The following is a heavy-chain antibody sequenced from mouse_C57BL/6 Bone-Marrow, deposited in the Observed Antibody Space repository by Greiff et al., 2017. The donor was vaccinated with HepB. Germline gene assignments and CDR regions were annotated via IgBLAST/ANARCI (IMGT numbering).Heavy chain of an antibody. D-gene: IGHD4-1*01. CDR3: ARRANWAYAMDY. CDR2: INPGSGGT. V-gene: IGHV1-54*01. CDR1: GYAFTNYL. J-gene: IGHJ4*01. Sequence: QVQLQQSGAELVRPGTSVKVSCKASGYAFTNYLIEWVKQRPGQGLEWIGVINPGSGGTNYNEKFKSKATLTVDKSSSTAYMQLSSLTSEDSAVYYCARRANWAYAMDYWGQGTSVTVSS.